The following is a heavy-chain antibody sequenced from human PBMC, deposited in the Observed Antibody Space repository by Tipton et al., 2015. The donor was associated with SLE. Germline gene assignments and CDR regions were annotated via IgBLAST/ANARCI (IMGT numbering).Heavy chain of an antibody. D-gene: IGHD6-13*01. CDR1: GFTFSDYY. CDR2: ISSSGSTI. V-gene: IGHV3-11*01. CDR3: ARAGIPPYYYYYMDV. Sequence: SLRLSCAASGFTFSDYYMSWIRQAPGKGLEWVSYISSSGSTIYYADSVKGRFTISRDNAKNSLYLQMNSLRAEDTAVYYCARAGIPPYYYYYMDVWGKGATVTVSS. J-gene: IGHJ6*03.